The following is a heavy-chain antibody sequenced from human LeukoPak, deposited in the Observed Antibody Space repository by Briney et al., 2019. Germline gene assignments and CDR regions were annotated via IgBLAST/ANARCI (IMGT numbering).Heavy chain of an antibody. CDR1: GYTFTGYY. D-gene: IGHD3-9*01. J-gene: IGHJ4*02. CDR2: INPSGGST. CDR3: ARGWGVLRYFDWLLWGPDY. Sequence: ASVTVSCKASGYTFTGYYMHWVRQAPGQGLEWMGIINPSGGSTSYAQKFQGRVTMTRDTSTSTVYMELSSLRSEDTAVYYCARGWGVLRYFDWLLWGPDYWGQGTLVTVSS. V-gene: IGHV1-46*01.